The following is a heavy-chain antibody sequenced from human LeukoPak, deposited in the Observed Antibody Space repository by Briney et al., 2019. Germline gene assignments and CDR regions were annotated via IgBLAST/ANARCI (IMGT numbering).Heavy chain of an antibody. CDR3: ARDGVARGFHY. D-gene: IGHD3-3*01. J-gene: IGHJ4*02. CDR2: IHYSGSP. Sequence: SETLSLTCTVSGGSIGSYYWNWIRQAPGKGLKWIGYIHYSGSPNHNSSLKSRVTLSVDTSKNQYSLKLSSVTAADTAVYYCARDGVARGFHYLGQGTLVTVSS. CDR1: GGSIGSYY. V-gene: IGHV4-59*01.